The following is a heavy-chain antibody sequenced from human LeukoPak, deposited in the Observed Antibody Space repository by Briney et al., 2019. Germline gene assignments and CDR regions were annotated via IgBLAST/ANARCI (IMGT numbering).Heavy chain of an antibody. D-gene: IGHD1-20*01. Sequence: ASVKVSCKASGYTFTNYYMHWVRQAPGQGLEWMGIINPSGGITSYAQKFQGRVTMTRDTSTSTVYMELSSLRYEDTAVYYCARDLITGTTSGMDVWGKGTTVTVSS. J-gene: IGHJ6*04. CDR1: GYTFTNYY. CDR2: INPSGGIT. V-gene: IGHV1-46*01. CDR3: ARDLITGTTSGMDV.